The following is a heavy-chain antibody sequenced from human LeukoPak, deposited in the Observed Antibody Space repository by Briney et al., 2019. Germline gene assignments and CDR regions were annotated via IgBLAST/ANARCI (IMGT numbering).Heavy chain of an antibody. V-gene: IGHV3-15*01. CDR3: TTAGSSGWLIDY. J-gene: IGHJ4*02. CDR2: IKTKTDGETT. CDR1: GFTFSNAW. Sequence: GGSLRLSCAASGFTFSNAWMSWVRQAPGKGLEWVGRIKTKTDGETTDYAAPVKGRFTISRDDSRTTLSLEMNSLETEDTAVYYCTTAGSSGWLIDYWGQGTLVTVSS. D-gene: IGHD6-19*01.